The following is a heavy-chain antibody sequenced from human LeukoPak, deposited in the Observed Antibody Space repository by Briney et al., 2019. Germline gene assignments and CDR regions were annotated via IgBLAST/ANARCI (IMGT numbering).Heavy chain of an antibody. CDR2: IRYDGSNK. J-gene: IGHJ3*02. CDR3: ARVPPTVGSSDI. V-gene: IGHV3-30*02. D-gene: IGHD5/OR15-5a*01. CDR1: GFTFSSYG. Sequence: QSGGSLRLSCAASGFTFSSYGMHWVRQAPGKGLEWVAFIRYDGSNKYYADSVKGRFTISRDNSKNTLYLQMNSLRAEDTAIYYCARVPPTVGSSDIWGQGTKVTVSS.